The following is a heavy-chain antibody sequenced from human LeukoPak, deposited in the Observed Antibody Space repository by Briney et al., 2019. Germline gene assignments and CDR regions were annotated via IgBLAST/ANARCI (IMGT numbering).Heavy chain of an antibody. Sequence: ASVKVSCKASGYTFTSYYMHWVRQAPGQGLEWMGIINPSGGSTSYAQKFQGRVTMTRDTSTNTVYMELSSLRSEDTAVYFCARATLSDYYFNYWGQGTLVAVSS. J-gene: IGHJ4*02. CDR1: GYTFTSYY. CDR3: ARATLSDYYFNY. CDR2: INPSGGST. V-gene: IGHV1-46*01.